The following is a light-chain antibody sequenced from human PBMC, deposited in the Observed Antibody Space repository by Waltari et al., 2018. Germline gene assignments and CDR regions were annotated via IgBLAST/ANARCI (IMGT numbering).Light chain of an antibody. CDR2: GAS. Sequence: EIVMTQSPAALSVSPGGRVTLSCRASQSVSTNVAWYQQKPGQAPRLLIHGASTRAKGIPVRFSGSGSGTEFTLTISSLQSEDFAVYYCQQRSNWPLFGQGTRLEIK. J-gene: IGKJ5*01. CDR3: QQRSNWPL. V-gene: IGKV3-15*01. CDR1: QSVSTN.